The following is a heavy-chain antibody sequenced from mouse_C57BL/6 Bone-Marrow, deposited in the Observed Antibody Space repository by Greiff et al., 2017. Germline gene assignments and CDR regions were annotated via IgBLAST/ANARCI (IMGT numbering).Heavy chain of an antibody. V-gene: IGHV1-69*01. CDR3: ARTVDWYFDV. CDR1: GYTFTSYW. CDR2: IDPSDSYT. Sequence: QVQLQQSGAELVMPGASVKLSCKASGYTFTSYWMHWVKQRPGQGLEWIGEIDPSDSYTNYNQKFKGKSTLTVDKSSSTAYMQLSSLTSEDSAVYYCARTVDWYFDVWGTGTTVTVSS. D-gene: IGHD1-1*01. J-gene: IGHJ1*03.